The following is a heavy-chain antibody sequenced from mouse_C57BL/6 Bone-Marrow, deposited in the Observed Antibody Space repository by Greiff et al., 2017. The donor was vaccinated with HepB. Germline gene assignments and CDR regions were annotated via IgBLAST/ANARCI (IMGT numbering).Heavy chain of an antibody. D-gene: IGHD1-1*01. V-gene: IGHV1-53*01. CDR2: INPSNGGT. CDR1: GYTFTSYW. J-gene: IGHJ2*01. CDR3: ARWRTTVVAPLDY. Sequence: QVQLQQPGTELVKPGASVKLFCKASGYTFTSYWMHWVKQRPGQGLEWIGNINPSNGGTNYNEKFKSKATLTVDKSSSTAYMQLSSLTSEDSAVYYCARWRTTVVAPLDYWGQGTTLTVSS.